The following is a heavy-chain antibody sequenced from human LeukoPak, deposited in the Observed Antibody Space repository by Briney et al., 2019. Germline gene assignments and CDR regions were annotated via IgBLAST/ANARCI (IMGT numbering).Heavy chain of an antibody. V-gene: IGHV3-53*01. CDR3: AELGAGGPFDY. J-gene: IGHJ4*02. CDR1: GXTVSYNS. Sequence: GGSLRLSCAASGXTVSYNSMSWVRQAPGKGLEWVSVIYSGGGTYYADSVKGRFTISRDNSKNTLYLQMNSLKAEDTAVYYCAELGAGGPFDYWGQGTLVTVSS. CDR2: IYSGGGT. D-gene: IGHD3-10*01.